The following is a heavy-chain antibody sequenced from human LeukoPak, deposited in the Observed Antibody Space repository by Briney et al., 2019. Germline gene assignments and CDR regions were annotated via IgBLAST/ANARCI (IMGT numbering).Heavy chain of an antibody. Sequence: SETLSLTCAVYGGSFSGYYWSWIRQPPGKGLEWIGEINHSGSTNYNPSLKSRVTISVDTSKNQFSLKLSSVTAADTAVYYCARLNYYGFDYWGQGTLVTFSS. CDR1: GGSFSGYY. CDR3: ARLNYYGFDY. D-gene: IGHD1-26*01. CDR2: INHSGST. J-gene: IGHJ4*02. V-gene: IGHV4-34*01.